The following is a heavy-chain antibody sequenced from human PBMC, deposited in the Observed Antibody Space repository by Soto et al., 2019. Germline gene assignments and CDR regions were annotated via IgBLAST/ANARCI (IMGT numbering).Heavy chain of an antibody. V-gene: IGHV3-30*18. D-gene: IGHD3-9*01. CDR2: ISYDGSNK. J-gene: IGHJ6*02. Sequence: GGSLRLSCAASGFTFSSYGMHWVRQAPGKGLEWVAVISYDGSNKYYADSVKGRFTISRDNSKNTLYLQMNSLRAEDTAVYYCAKDGKLRYFDWLMNYGMDVWGQGTTVTVSS. CDR3: AKDGKLRYFDWLMNYGMDV. CDR1: GFTFSSYG.